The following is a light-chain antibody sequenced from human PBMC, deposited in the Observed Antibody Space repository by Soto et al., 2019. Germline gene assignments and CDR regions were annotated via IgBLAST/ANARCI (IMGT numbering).Light chain of an antibody. CDR1: QSISSY. V-gene: IGKV3-11*01. CDR2: DAS. J-gene: IGKJ1*01. Sequence: EIVLTQSPATQSLSPGDRATLSCRASQSISSYLAWYQQKPGQAPRLLIYDASNRATGIPARFSGSGSGTDFTLTISSLEPEDFAVYYCQQRSNWPRTFGQGTKVEIK. CDR3: QQRSNWPRT.